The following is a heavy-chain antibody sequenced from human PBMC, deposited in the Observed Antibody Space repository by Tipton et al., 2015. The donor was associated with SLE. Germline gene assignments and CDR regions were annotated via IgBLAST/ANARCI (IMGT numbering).Heavy chain of an antibody. CDR2: IYHSGST. CDR1: GGSISSGYF. Sequence: TLSLTCTVSGGSISSGYFWGWIRQPPGKGLEWIGSIYHSGSTYYNPSLKSRVTISVDTSKNQFSLNLRSVTAADTAVYYCAREGGSDPYYDSNYGMDVWGQGTTVTVSS. D-gene: IGHD3-22*01. J-gene: IGHJ6*02. V-gene: IGHV4-38-2*02. CDR3: AREGGSDPYYDSNYGMDV.